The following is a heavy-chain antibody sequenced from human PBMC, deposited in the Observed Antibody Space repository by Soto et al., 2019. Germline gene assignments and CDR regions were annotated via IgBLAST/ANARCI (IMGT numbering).Heavy chain of an antibody. V-gene: IGHV1-69*13. CDR3: ARSYYDSSGYYFRWDY. J-gene: IGHJ4*02. CDR1: GGTFSSYA. Sequence: ASVKVSCKASGGTFSSYAISWVRQAPGQGLEWMGGIIPIFGTANYAQKFQGRVTITADESTSTAYMELSSLRSEDTAVYYCARSYYDSSGYYFRWDYWGQGTLVTVSS. CDR2: IIPIFGTA. D-gene: IGHD3-22*01.